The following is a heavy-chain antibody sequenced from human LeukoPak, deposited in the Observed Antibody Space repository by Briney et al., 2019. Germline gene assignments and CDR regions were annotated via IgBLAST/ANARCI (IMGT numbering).Heavy chain of an antibody. CDR2: ISYDGNNK. CDR3: ARFIAVAGIDHGFDY. V-gene: IGHV3-30-3*01. CDR1: GFTFSSFA. J-gene: IGHJ4*02. Sequence: PPGGSLRLSCAASGFTFSSFAMHWVRQAPGKGLEWVAVISYDGNNKYYADSVKGRFTISRDNSKNTLYLQMNSLRAEDTAMYYCARFIAVAGIDHGFDYWGQGTLVTVSS. D-gene: IGHD6-19*01.